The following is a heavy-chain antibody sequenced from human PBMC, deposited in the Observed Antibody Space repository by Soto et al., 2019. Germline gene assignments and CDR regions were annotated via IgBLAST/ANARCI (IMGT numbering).Heavy chain of an antibody. V-gene: IGHV3-30*18. CDR3: VKVMSEFWSGSWTPLIDY. J-gene: IGHJ4*02. CDR2: ISYDGNEK. CDR1: GLTLSSFG. Sequence: PGGSLRLCCAAAGLTLSSFGMHWVRQAPGKGLEWGALISYDGNEKYYADHVKGRFTISRDNSQNTLSLQMNSLRDEDTAIYYCVKVMSEFWSGSWTPLIDYWGQGTLLTVSS. D-gene: IGHD3-3*01.